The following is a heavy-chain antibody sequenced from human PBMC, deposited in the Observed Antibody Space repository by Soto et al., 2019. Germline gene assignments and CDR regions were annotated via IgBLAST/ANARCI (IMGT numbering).Heavy chain of an antibody. CDR1: GFSLSTRGVG. V-gene: IGHV2-5*02. Sequence: QITLKESGPPLVKPTQTLTLTCTFSGFSLSTRGVGVGWIRQPPGKALEWLALIYWDDDKRYSPSLKSRLTITKNTSKNQVVLTMTNMDPVDTATYYCAYTPTYRWGQGTLVTVSS. CDR3: AYTPTYR. CDR2: IYWDDDK. J-gene: IGHJ4*02. D-gene: IGHD1-26*01.